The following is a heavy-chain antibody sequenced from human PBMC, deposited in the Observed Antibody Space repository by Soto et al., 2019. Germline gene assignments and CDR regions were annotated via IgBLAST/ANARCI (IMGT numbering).Heavy chain of an antibody. J-gene: IGHJ5*02. CDR3: ARKHSLDYIRWGLDP. D-gene: IGHD4-4*01. CDR2: INPKSDDT. V-gene: IGHV1-2*02. CDR1: GYPFSDNQ. Sequence: ASVKVSCKASGYPFSDNQIHGLRRAPGQGLEWMGRINPKSDDTNYAQKFQGRVTMTRDTSIDTAYLELTGLTSDDTATYYCARKHSLDYIRWGLDPWGQGTLVTVSS.